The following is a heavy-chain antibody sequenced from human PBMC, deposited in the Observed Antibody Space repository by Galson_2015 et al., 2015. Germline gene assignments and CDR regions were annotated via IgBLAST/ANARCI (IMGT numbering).Heavy chain of an antibody. J-gene: IGHJ4*02. V-gene: IGHV3-23*01. CDR2: ISGSGGST. CDR3: AKLTPSEGDY. D-gene: IGHD3-9*01. Sequence: ISGSGGSTYYADSVKGRFTISRDNSKNTLYLQMNSLRAEDTAVYYCAKLTPSEGDYWGQGTLVTVSS.